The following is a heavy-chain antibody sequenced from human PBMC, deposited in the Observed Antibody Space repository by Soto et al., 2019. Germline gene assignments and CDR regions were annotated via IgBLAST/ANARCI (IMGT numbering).Heavy chain of an antibody. D-gene: IGHD5-12*01. CDR1: GGSISSYY. Sequence: SETLSLTCTVSGGSISSYYWSWIRQPPGKGLEWIGYIYYSGSTNYNPSLKSRVTISVDTSKNQFSLKLSSVTAADTAVYYCARDPSDGYDIGYWGQGTLVTVSS. J-gene: IGHJ4*02. CDR3: ARDPSDGYDIGY. CDR2: IYYSGST. V-gene: IGHV4-59*12.